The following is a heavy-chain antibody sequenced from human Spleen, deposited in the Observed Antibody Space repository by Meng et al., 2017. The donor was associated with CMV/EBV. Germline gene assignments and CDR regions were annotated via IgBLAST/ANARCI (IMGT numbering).Heavy chain of an antibody. Sequence: GGSLRLSCAASGFIFSSHSMNWVRQAPGKGLEWISAINTVSSYTYYADSVKGRFTISRDNAKNSLYLQMNSLRAEDTAVYYCARGQGYCTSAGCLKYYFDSWGQGTLVTVSS. CDR3: ARGQGYCTSAGCLKYYFDS. D-gene: IGHD2-2*01. CDR2: INTVSSYT. J-gene: IGHJ4*02. V-gene: IGHV3-21*04. CDR1: GFIFSSHS.